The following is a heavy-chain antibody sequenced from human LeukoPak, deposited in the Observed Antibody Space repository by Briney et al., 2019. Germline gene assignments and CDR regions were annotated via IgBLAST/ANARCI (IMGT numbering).Heavy chain of an antibody. CDR1: GFTFSSYA. V-gene: IGHV3-23*01. J-gene: IGHJ4*02. CDR3: AKGRSGGSFY. Sequence: GGSLRLSCAVSGFTFSSYAMSWVRQAPGKGLEWVSAISGSGGSTYYADSVKGRFTISRDNSKNTPYLQMNSLRAEDTAVYYCAKGRSGGSFYWGQGTLVTVSS. D-gene: IGHD2-15*01. CDR2: ISGSGGST.